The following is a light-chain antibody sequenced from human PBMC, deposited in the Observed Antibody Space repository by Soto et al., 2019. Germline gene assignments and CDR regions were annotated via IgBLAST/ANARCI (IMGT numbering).Light chain of an antibody. V-gene: IGLV2-14*01. CDR2: EVS. CDR3: SSYTRSSSLV. CDR1: SSDVGGYSY. Sequence: QSVLTQPASVSGSPGQSITISCTGTSSDVGGYSYVSWYQQHPGKAPKFMIYEVSNRPSGVSYRFSGSKSGNTAFLTISGLQAEDEADYYCSSYTRSSSLVFRGGTKLTVL. J-gene: IGLJ2*01.